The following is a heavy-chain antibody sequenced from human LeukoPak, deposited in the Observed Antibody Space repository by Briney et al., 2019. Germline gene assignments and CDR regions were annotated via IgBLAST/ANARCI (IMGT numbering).Heavy chain of an antibody. V-gene: IGHV3-20*04. J-gene: IGHJ6*04. CDR1: GFSFSSYS. Sequence: GGSLRLSCAASGFSFSSYSMNWVRQAPGKGLEWVSDINWNGDSRGYAHSVRGRFTIYRDNAKNSLYLQMNSLRAEDTAVYYCAELGITMIGGVWGKGTTVTISS. D-gene: IGHD3-10*02. CDR3: AELGITMIGGV. CDR2: INWNGDSR.